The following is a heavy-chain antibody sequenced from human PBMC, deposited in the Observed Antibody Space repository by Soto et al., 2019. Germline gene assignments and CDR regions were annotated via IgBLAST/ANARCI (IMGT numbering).Heavy chain of an antibody. CDR1: GFTFSSYG. CDR2: ISYDGSNK. D-gene: IGHD2-2*02. CDR3: AKDLYCSSTSCYTPEGYNWGYGMDV. V-gene: IGHV3-30*18. Sequence: GGSLRLSCAASGFTFSSYGMHWVRQAPGKGLEWLAVISYDGSNKYYADSVKGRFTISRDSSRNTLYLQMNSLRAEETAVYYCAKDLYCSSTSCYTPEGYNWGYGMDVWGQGTKVTSP. J-gene: IGHJ6*02.